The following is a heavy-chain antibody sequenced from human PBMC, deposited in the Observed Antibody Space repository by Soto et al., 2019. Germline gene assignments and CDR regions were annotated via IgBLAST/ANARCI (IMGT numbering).Heavy chain of an antibody. J-gene: IGHJ4*02. V-gene: IGHV4-34*01. Sequence: PSETLSLTCAVYGGSFSGYYWSWIRQPPGKGLEWIGEINHSGSTNYNPSLKSRVTISVDTSKNQFSLKLSSVTAADTAVYYCASSFRHGVDTAMVYYFDYWGQGTLVTVSS. CDR1: GGSFSGYY. D-gene: IGHD5-18*01. CDR2: INHSGST. CDR3: ASSFRHGVDTAMVYYFDY.